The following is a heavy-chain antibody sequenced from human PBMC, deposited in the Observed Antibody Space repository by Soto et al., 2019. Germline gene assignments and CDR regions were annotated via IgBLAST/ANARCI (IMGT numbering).Heavy chain of an antibody. D-gene: IGHD2-8*02. V-gene: IGHV5-10-1*01. CDR1: GYSFTSYW. J-gene: IGHJ6*02. CDR3: ARSVILGYYYYGMDV. CDR2: IDPSDSYT. Sequence: GESLKISCKGSGYSFTSYWISWVRQMPGKGLEWMGRIDPSDSYTNYSPSFQGHVTISADKSISTAYLQWSSLKASDTAMYYCARSVILGYYYYGMDVWGQGTTVTVS.